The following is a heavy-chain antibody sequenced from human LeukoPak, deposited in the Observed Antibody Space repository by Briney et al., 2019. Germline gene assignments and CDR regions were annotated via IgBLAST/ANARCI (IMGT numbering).Heavy chain of an antibody. V-gene: IGHV3-48*01. Sequence: GGSLRLSCAASGFTFSSYSMNWVRQAPGKGLEWVSHITASGTAMFYADSVKGRFTISRDNAKNSLYLQMNSLRAEDTAVYYCAKGSGRGYSYGLEYWGQGTLVTVSS. CDR1: GFTFSSYS. CDR2: ITASGTAM. J-gene: IGHJ4*02. CDR3: AKGSGRGYSYGLEY. D-gene: IGHD5-18*01.